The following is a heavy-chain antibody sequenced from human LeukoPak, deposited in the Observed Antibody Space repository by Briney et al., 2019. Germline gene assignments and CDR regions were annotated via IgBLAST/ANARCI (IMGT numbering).Heavy chain of an antibody. D-gene: IGHD3-10*01. CDR3: ARVMVRGVPRWFDP. J-gene: IGHJ5*02. V-gene: IGHV1-2*02. Sequence: ASVKVSCKASGYTFTGYYMHWVRQAPGQGLEWMGWINPNSGGTNYAQKFQGRVTMTRDTSISTAYMELSSLRSEDTAVYYCARVMVRGVPRWFDPWGQGTLVTVSS. CDR2: INPNSGGT. CDR1: GYTFTGYY.